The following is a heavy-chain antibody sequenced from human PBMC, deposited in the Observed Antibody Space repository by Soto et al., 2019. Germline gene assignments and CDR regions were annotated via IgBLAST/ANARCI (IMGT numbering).Heavy chain of an antibody. V-gene: IGHV2-5*02. J-gene: IGHJ4*02. Sequence: QITLKESGPTLAKPTQTLTLTCTFSGFPLHTRGVGVGWIRQPPGKALYWLALISWEHEKRYRPSLKTKLTVTKENSEHHVVRRMTNMDRVNTATYCYAQCRGDIFAGQYCFDFRGQGKLLTVSS. D-gene: IGHD3-9*01. CDR3: AQCRGDIFAGQYCFDF. CDR1: GFPLHTRGVG. CDR2: ISWEHEK.